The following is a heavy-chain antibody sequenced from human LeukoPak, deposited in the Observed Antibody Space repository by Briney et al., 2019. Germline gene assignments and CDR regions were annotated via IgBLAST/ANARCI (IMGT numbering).Heavy chain of an antibody. V-gene: IGHV4-61*01. J-gene: IGHJ3*02. CDR2: MFYRGST. CDR1: GASVSSGSYS. CDR3: ARELYYDSSGFGAFDI. Sequence: PSETLSLTCTVSGASVSSGSYSWNWIRQPPGKGLEWIGYMFYRGSTNYNPSLKSRVTISVDSSKNQFSLNLSSVTAADTAVYYCARELYYDSSGFGAFDIWGQGTMVTVSS. D-gene: IGHD3-22*01.